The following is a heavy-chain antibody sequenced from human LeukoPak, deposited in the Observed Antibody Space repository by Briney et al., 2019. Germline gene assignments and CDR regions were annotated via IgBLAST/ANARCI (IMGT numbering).Heavy chain of an antibody. J-gene: IGHJ6*03. Sequence: GASVKVSCKASGYTFNRYYMHWVRQAPGQGLEWVGGINPNSGGTNYAQKFQGRVTMTRDTSISTAYMELSRLRSDDTAVYYCARGMEPYYYMDVWGKGTTATVSS. CDR1: GYTFNRYY. CDR3: ARGMEPYYYMDV. CDR2: INPNSGGT. D-gene: IGHD1-26*01. V-gene: IGHV1-2*02.